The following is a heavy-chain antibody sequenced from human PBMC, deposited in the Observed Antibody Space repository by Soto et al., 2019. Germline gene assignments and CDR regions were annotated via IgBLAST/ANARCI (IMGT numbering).Heavy chain of an antibody. D-gene: IGHD3-10*01. CDR3: ARDPRWFGELPPYYYYYMDV. V-gene: IGHV3-11*01. J-gene: IGHJ6*03. CDR1: GFTFSDYY. Sequence: GGSLRLSCAASGFTFSDYYMSWIRQAPGKGLEWVSYISSSGSTIYYADSVKGRFTISRDNAKNSLYLQMNSLRAEDTAVYYCARDPRWFGELPPYYYYYMDVWGKGTTVTVSS. CDR2: ISSSGSTI.